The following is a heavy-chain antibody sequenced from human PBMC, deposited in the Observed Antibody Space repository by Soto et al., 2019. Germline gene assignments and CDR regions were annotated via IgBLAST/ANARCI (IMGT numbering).Heavy chain of an antibody. V-gene: IGHV4-61*01. CDR1: DGSVSSGSYY. CDR2: ISSSGST. Sequence: QAQLQESGPGLVKPSETLSLTCTVSDGSVSSGSYYWTWIRQPPGKGLEWIGYISSSGSTLYNPSLKSRFIISVDTSMNQFSLKLSSVTAADTAVYYCARDSLALFDSWGQGTLVTVSS. D-gene: IGHD5-12*01. J-gene: IGHJ4*02. CDR3: ARDSLALFDS.